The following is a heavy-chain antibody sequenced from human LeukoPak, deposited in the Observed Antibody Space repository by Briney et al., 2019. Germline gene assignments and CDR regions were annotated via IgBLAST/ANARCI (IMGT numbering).Heavy chain of an antibody. CDR3: ARESSRAFDI. J-gene: IGHJ3*02. CDR1: GGSFSGYY. V-gene: IGHV4-34*01. CDR2: INHSGST. Sequence: PWETLSLTCAVYGGSFSGYYWSWIRQPPGKGLEWIGEINHSGSTNYNPSLKSRVTISVDTSKNQFSLKLSSVTAADTAVYYCARESSRAFDIWGQGTMVTVSS.